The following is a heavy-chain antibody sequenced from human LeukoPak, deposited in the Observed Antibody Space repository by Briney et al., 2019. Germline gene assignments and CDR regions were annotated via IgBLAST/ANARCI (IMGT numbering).Heavy chain of an antibody. J-gene: IGHJ4*02. CDR3: ARDTSSGYYPYFDY. CDR1: GFTFSSYS. V-gene: IGHV3-21*01. CDR2: ISSSSSYI. D-gene: IGHD3-22*01. Sequence: GGSLRLSCASSGFTFSSYSMNWVCQAPGKGLEWVSSISSSSSYIYYSDSVKGRFTISRDNAKNSLYLQMNSLRAEDTAVYYCARDTSSGYYPYFDYWGQGTLVTVSS.